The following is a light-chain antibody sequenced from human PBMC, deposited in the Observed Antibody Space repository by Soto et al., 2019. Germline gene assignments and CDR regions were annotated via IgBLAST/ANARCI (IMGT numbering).Light chain of an antibody. V-gene: IGKV3-15*01. CDR2: GAS. Sequence: EIVMTQSPATLSVSPGERATLSCRASQSVSSNLAWYQQKPGQAPRLLIYGASTRATGIPARFSGSGSGTEFTLTISSLEPEDFAVYYCQHRSNWPWTFGQGTKVDIK. J-gene: IGKJ1*01. CDR3: QHRSNWPWT. CDR1: QSVSSN.